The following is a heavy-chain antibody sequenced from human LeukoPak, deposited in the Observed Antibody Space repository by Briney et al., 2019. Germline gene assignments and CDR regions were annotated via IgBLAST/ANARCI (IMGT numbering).Heavy chain of an antibody. CDR2: IKSKSDGGTI. D-gene: IGHD2-15*01. Sequence: GGSLRLSCVGSGFTFSDAWMSWVRPAPGKGLEWVGRIKSKSDGGTIDYAAPVKGRFTISRDDSRNTLYLQMNSLKTEDTAVYYCTTRRQDGWWGQGTLDTVS. CDR1: GFTFSDAW. J-gene: IGHJ4*02. V-gene: IGHV3-15*01. CDR3: TTRRQDGW.